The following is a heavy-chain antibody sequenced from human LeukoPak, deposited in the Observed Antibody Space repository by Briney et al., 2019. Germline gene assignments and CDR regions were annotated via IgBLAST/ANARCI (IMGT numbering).Heavy chain of an antibody. D-gene: IGHD6-13*01. CDR2: IRSKAYGGTT. Sequence: GGSLRLSCTASGFTFDDYAMSWVRQAPGKGLEWVGFIRSKAYGGTTEYAASVKGRFTISRDDSKSIAYLQMNSLKTEDTAVYYCTRRSAAGTVVYFDYWGQGTLVTVSS. CDR3: TRRSAAGTVVYFDY. J-gene: IGHJ4*02. V-gene: IGHV3-49*04. CDR1: GFTFDDYA.